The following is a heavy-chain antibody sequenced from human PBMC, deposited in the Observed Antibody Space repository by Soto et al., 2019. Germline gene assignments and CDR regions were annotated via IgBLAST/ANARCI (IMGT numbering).Heavy chain of an antibody. CDR2: ISAYNGNT. CDR1: GYTFTSYG. Sequence: QVQLVQSGAEVKKPGASVKVSCKASGYTFTSYGISWVRQAPGQGLEWMGWISAYNGNTNYAQKLQGRVTMTTDTSTSTAYRELRSLRSDDTAVYYCAREGAYYYDSSGYYLDYWGQGTLVTVSS. J-gene: IGHJ4*02. V-gene: IGHV1-18*01. D-gene: IGHD3-22*01. CDR3: AREGAYYYDSSGYYLDY.